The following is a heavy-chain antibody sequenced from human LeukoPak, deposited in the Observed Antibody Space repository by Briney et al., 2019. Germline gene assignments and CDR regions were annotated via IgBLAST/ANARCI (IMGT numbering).Heavy chain of an antibody. J-gene: IGHJ5*02. V-gene: IGHV3-48*01. Sequence: GGSLRLSCAASGFIFSQYSMDWVRQAPGKGLEWVSHIRSSSETFYADSVKGRFTISRDSARNSLYLQMNNLRGEDTAIYYCARDAGNSGYGCDLWGQGTLVTVSS. CDR1: GFIFSQYS. D-gene: IGHD5-12*01. CDR2: IRSSSET. CDR3: ARDAGNSGYGCDL.